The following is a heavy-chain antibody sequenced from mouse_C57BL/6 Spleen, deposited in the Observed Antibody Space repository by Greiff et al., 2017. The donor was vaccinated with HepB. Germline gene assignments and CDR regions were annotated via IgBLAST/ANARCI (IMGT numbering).Heavy chain of an antibody. J-gene: IGHJ1*03. CDR1: GFTFSSYA. CDR3: ARDCYGIWYFDV. D-gene: IGHD1-1*01. Sequence: EVKLVESGGGLVKPGGSLKLSCAASGFTFSSYAMSWVRQTPEKRLEWVATISDGGSYTYYPDNVKGRFTISRDNAKNNLYLQMSHLKSEDTAMYYCARDCYGIWYFDVWGTGTTVTVSS. CDR2: ISDGGSYT. V-gene: IGHV5-4*01.